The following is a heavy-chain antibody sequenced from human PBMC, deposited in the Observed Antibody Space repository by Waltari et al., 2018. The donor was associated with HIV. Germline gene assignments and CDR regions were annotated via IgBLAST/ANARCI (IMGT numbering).Heavy chain of an antibody. CDR3: AREDYSGYVGHAFDI. CDR1: AFTFSFSSDT. CDR2: ISRSSSFI. J-gene: IGHJ3*02. D-gene: IGHD5-12*01. Sequence: QLVESGGGLVKPGGSLRLSCGASAFTFSFSSDTMNWVRQAPGKGLEWVASISRSSSFIYTAESVKGRFTISRDNVKKSVDLQMNSLRPEDTAVYYCAREDYSGYVGHAFDIWGQGTMVTVSS. V-gene: IGHV3-21*02.